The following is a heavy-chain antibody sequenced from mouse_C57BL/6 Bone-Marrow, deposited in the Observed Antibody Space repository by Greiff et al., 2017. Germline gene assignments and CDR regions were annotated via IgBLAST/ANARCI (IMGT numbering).Heavy chain of an antibody. CDR1: GYTFTSYW. CDR3: ARWGDEYAMDY. D-gene: IGHD3-3*01. Sequence: QVHVKQPGAELVKPGASVKMSCKASGYTFTSYWITWVKQRPGQGLEWIGDIYPGSGSTNYNEKFKSKDTLTVDTSSSTAYMQLSSLTSEDSAVYYCARWGDEYAMDYWGQGTSVTVSS. V-gene: IGHV1-55*01. CDR2: IYPGSGST. J-gene: IGHJ4*01.